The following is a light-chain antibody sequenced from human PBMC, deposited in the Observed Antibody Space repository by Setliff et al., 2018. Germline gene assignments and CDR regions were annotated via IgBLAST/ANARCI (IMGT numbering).Light chain of an antibody. J-gene: IGLJ1*01. CDR2: NNI. V-gene: IGLV1-40*01. CDR3: QSYDSGLRYV. CDR1: NSNLGAGYE. Sequence: QSVLTQPPSVSGAPGQRVTISCSGNNSNLGAGYEVHWYQHLPGRAPKLLIHNNIVWPLGVPDRFFGSKSGTSASLAITGLQADDEGDYYCQSYDSGLRYVFGSGTKVTVL.